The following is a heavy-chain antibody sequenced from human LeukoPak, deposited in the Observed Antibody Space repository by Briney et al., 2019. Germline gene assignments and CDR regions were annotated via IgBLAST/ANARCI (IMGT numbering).Heavy chain of an antibody. Sequence: QAGGSLRLSCAASGFGFSAYGMHWVHQAPGKGLEWVAVIWSDGNNKYYADSVKGRFTISRDNSKNTLYLQMNSLGAEDTAVYYCARRRYSVYDFDYWGQGTLVTVSS. CDR2: IWSDGNNK. CDR3: ARRRYSVYDFDY. CDR1: GFGFSAYG. J-gene: IGHJ4*02. D-gene: IGHD5/OR15-5a*01. V-gene: IGHV3-33*01.